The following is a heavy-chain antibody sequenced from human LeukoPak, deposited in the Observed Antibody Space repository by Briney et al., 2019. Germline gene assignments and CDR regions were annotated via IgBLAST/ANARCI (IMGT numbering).Heavy chain of an antibody. J-gene: IGHJ6*02. CDR2: RNPNSGRT. D-gene: IGHD6-13*01. V-gene: IGHV1-8*01. CDR1: GYTFTNYD. Sequence: ASVKVSCKASGYTFTNYDINWVRQATGQGLEWMGWRNPNSGRTGFAQKFQGRLTVTADTSISTAYMELSSLTSDDTAVYYCARGPVSTHGMDVWGQGTTVTVSS. CDR3: ARGPVSTHGMDV.